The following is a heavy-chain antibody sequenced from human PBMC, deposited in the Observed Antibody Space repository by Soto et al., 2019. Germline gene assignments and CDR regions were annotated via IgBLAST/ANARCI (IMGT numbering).Heavy chain of an antibody. CDR2: IYWDDDK. D-gene: IGHD6-13*01. CDR1: GFSLTTTEVA. J-gene: IGHJ4*02. V-gene: IGHV2-5*02. Sequence: QITLKESGPSLVNPTQSLTLTCSFSGFSLTTTEVAVGWIRQPPGKALEWLALIYWDDDKRYSPSLKSTLTITKATAHNQVTLTMTTVHPEDTATYCCAHSGPIAPVAFAYWGQGFLVTVSS. CDR3: AHSGPIAPVAFAY.